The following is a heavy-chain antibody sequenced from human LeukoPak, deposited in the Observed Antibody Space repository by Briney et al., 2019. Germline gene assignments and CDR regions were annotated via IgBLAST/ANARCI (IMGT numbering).Heavy chain of an antibody. D-gene: IGHD6-13*01. CDR2: INTNTGNP. CDR1: GYTFTGYY. CDR3: ARESTRSASIAAAANNWFDP. V-gene: IGHV7-4-1*02. Sequence: GASVKVSCKASGYTFTGYYMHWVRQAPGQGLEWMGWINTNTGNPTYAQGFTGRFVFSLDTSVSTAYLQISSLKAEDTAVYYCARESTRSASIAAAANNWFDPWGQGTLVTVSS. J-gene: IGHJ5*02.